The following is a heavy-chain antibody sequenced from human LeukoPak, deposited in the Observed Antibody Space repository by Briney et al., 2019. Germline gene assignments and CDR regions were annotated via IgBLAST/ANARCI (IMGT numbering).Heavy chain of an antibody. V-gene: IGHV3-30*18. CDR3: AKVTGGSRP. D-gene: IGHD1-26*01. J-gene: IGHJ5*02. CDR2: ISYDGSNK. Sequence: GGSLRLSCAASGFTFSSYGMHWVRQAPGKGLEWVAVISYDGSNKYYADSVKGRFTISRDNSKNTLYLQMNSLRAEDTAAYYCAKVTGGSRPWGQGTLVTVSS. CDR1: GFTFSSYG.